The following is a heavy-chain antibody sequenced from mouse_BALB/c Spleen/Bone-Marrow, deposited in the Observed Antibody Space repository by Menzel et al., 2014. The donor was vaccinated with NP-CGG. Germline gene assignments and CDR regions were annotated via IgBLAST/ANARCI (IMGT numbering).Heavy chain of an antibody. V-gene: IGHV3-2*02. Sequence: EVQLQESGPGLVKPSQSLSLTCTVTGYSITSDYAWNWIRQLPGNKLEWMGYISYSGSTSYNPSLKSRISITRDTSKNQFFLQLNSVTTEDTATYYCTRKALYYAMDYWGQGTSVTVSS. J-gene: IGHJ4*01. CDR3: TRKALYYAMDY. CDR2: ISYSGST. CDR1: GYSITSDYA.